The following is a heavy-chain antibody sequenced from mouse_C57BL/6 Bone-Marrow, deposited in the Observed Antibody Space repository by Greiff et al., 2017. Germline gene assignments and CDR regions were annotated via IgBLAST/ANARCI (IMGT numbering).Heavy chain of an antibody. CDR3: ARDWVSRWFPFDH. Sequence: VQLQQPGTELVKPGASVKLSCKASGYTFTSYWMHWVKQRPGQGLEWIGNINPSNGGTNYTEKFKSKATLTVDKSPSTAYMQLSSLTLEDSAVYYCARDWVSRWFPFDHWGQGTTLTVSS. CDR1: GYTFTSYW. CDR2: INPSNGGT. J-gene: IGHJ2*01. D-gene: IGHD2-3*01. V-gene: IGHV1-53*01.